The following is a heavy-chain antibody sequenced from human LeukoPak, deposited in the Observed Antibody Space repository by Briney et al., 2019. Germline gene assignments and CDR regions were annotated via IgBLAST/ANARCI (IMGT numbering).Heavy chain of an antibody. CDR3: AKNSDLWSGYYTLDY. J-gene: IGHJ4*02. Sequence: GGSLRLSCAASGFTFSSYWMSWVRQAPGKGLEWVANIKQDGSEKYYVDSVKGRFTISRDNAKNSLYLQMNSLRAEDTAVYYCAKNSDLWSGYYTLDYWGQGTQVTVAS. D-gene: IGHD3-3*01. CDR1: GFTFSSYW. V-gene: IGHV3-7*01. CDR2: IKQDGSEK.